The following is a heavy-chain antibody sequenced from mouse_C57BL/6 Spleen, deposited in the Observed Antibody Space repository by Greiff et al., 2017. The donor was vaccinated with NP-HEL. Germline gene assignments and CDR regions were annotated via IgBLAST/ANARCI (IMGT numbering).Heavy chain of an antibody. CDR2: IDPSDSYT. CDR1: GYTFTSYW. V-gene: IGHV1-69*01. CDR3: ARSIYYGSSYDYFDY. J-gene: IGHJ2*01. Sequence: QVQLQQPGAELVMPGASVKLSCKASGYTFTSYWMHWVKQRPGQGLEWIGEIDPSDSYTNYNQKFKGKSTLTVDKSSSTAYMQLSSLTSEDSAVYYCARSIYYGSSYDYFDYWGQGTTLTVSS. D-gene: IGHD1-1*01.